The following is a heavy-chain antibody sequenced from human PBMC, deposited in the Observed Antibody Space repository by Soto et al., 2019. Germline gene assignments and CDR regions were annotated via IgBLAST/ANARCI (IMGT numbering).Heavy chain of an antibody. CDR3: ARRYGGNLDY. CDR1: GGSISSYY. Sequence: QVQLQESGPGLVKPSETLSLTCTVSGGSISSYYWSWIRQPPGKGLEWIGYIYYSGSTNYNPSLNIRSTISVDTSKNQFSLKLSSVPAADTAVYYCARRYGGNLDYWGQGTLVTVSS. CDR2: IYYSGST. D-gene: IGHD2-15*01. V-gene: IGHV4-59*08. J-gene: IGHJ4*02.